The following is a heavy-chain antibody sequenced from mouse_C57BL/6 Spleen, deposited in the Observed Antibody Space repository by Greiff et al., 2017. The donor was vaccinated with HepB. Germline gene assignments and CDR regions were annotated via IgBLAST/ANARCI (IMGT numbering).Heavy chain of an antibody. V-gene: IGHV14-1*01. CDR2: IDPEDGDT. Sequence: VQLQQSGAELVRPGASVKLSCTASGFNIKDYYMHWVKQRPEQGLEWIGRIDPEDGDTEYAPKFQGKATITADTSSNTAYLQLSSLTSEDTAVYYCTTFCGYDEAWFAYWGQGTLVTVSA. CDR1: GFNIKDYY. D-gene: IGHD2-2*01. CDR3: TTFCGYDEAWFAY. J-gene: IGHJ3*01.